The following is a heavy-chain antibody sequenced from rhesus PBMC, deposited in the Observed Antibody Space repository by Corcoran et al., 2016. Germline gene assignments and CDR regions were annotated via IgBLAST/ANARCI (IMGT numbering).Heavy chain of an antibody. CDR1: GGSVSSSNW. CDR2: ISGSSGST. CDR3: AQSPTLYSNYVYFDY. Sequence: QVQLQESGPGLVKPSETLSLTCAVSGGSVSSSNWWSWIRQPPEKRLEWMEYISGSSGSTNYNPSLKSRVTISTDTSKNQFSLKLSSVTAADTAVYYCAQSPTLYSNYVYFDYWGQGVLVTVSS. V-gene: IGHV4-65*01. D-gene: IGHD4-23*01. J-gene: IGHJ4*01.